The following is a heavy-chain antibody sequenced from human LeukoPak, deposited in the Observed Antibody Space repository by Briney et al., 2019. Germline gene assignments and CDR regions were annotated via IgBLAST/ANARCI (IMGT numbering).Heavy chain of an antibody. CDR2: IYSGDST. CDR3: ASLSPLYYDSSGYSY. J-gene: IGHJ4*02. D-gene: IGHD3-22*01. Sequence: PGGSLRLSCAASGFTVSSNYMSWVRQAPGKGLEWVSVIYSGDSTYYADSVKGRFTISRDNSKNTLHLQMNSLRAEDTAVYYCASLSPLYYDSSGYSYWGQGTLVTVSS. CDR1: GFTVSSNY. V-gene: IGHV3-53*01.